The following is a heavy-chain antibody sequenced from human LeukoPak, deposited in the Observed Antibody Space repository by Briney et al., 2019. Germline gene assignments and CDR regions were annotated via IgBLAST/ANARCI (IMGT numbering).Heavy chain of an antibody. CDR1: GFTFSSYA. V-gene: IGHV3-30*04. CDR3: ARVGSSGWDFDY. J-gene: IGHJ4*02. D-gene: IGHD6-19*01. CDR2: ISYDGSNK. Sequence: GRSLRLSCAASGFTFSSYAMHWVRQAPGKGLEWVAVISYDGSNKYYADSVKGRFTISRDNSKNTLYLQMNSRRAEDTAVYYCARVGSSGWDFDYWGQGTLVTVSS.